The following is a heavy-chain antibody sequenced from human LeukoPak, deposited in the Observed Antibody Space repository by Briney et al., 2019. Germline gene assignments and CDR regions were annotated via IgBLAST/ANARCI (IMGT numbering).Heavy chain of an antibody. Sequence: SETLSLTCTVSGGSISSSSYYWGRLRQPQGQGLEWNGSIYYSGSTYYNPSLKSRVTISVDTTKNQFSLKLSSVTAADTAVYYCARAKYYYDSSGYYKGHYYYMDVWGKGTTVTVSS. V-gene: IGHV4-39*01. J-gene: IGHJ6*03. CDR2: IYYSGST. CDR3: ARAKYYYDSSGYYKGHYYYMDV. CDR1: GGSISSSSYY. D-gene: IGHD3-22*01.